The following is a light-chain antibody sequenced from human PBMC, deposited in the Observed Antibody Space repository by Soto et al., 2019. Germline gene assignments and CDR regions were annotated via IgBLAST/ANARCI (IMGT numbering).Light chain of an antibody. CDR2: KAS. Sequence: DIQMTQSPSTLYASVGHRITITCRASQSISSWLAWYQQKPGKAPKLLIYKASSLESGVPSRFSGSGSGTEFTLTISSLQPDDFATYYCQQYNSSPWTFGQGTKVDI. CDR3: QQYNSSPWT. CDR1: QSISSW. J-gene: IGKJ1*01. V-gene: IGKV1-5*03.